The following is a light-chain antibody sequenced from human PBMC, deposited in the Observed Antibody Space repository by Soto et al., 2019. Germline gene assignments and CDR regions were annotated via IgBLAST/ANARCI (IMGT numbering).Light chain of an antibody. J-gene: IGKJ4*01. CDR1: QSVSSN. V-gene: IGKV3-15*01. CDR3: QQYDDWLRLT. CDR2: GAS. Sequence: EIVMTQSPATLSVSPGERATLPCRASQSVSSNLAWYQQKPGQAPRLLIYGASTRATGIPARFSGSGSGTEFTLTISSLQSEDFAVYFCQQYDDWLRLTFGGGTKVDI.